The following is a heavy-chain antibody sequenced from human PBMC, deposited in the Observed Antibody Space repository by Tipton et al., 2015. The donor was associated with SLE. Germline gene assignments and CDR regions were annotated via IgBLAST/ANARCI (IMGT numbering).Heavy chain of an antibody. Sequence: LRLSCVVYGGSFSGYYWSWIRQPPGKGLEWIGEINHSGSTNYNPSLKSRVTISVDTSKNQFSLKLSSVTAADTAVYYCARGLSLRQRITIFGVVHWFDPWGQGTLVTVSS. CDR2: INHSGST. J-gene: IGHJ5*02. V-gene: IGHV4-34*01. D-gene: IGHD3-3*01. CDR3: ARGLSLRQRITIFGVVHWFDP. CDR1: GGSFSGYY.